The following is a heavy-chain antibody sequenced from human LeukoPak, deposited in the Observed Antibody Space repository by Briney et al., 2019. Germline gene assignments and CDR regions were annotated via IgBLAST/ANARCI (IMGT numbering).Heavy chain of an antibody. J-gene: IGHJ4*02. D-gene: IGHD1-26*01. CDR1: GLTFSSYA. CDR3: VTDANRILGARGTGY. Sequence: GGSLRLSCAASGLTFSSYAMSWVRQAPGKGLEWVGLIKNKHEHQATDYAAPVRERFIITRDDSSSTLFLQMNSLKTEDTAVYYCVTDANRILGARGTGYWGQGILVTVSS. V-gene: IGHV3-15*01. CDR2: IKNKHEHQAT.